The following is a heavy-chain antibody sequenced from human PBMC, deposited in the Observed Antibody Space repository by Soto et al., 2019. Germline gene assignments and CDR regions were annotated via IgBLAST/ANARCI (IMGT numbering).Heavy chain of an antibody. V-gene: IGHV4-59*08. J-gene: IGHJ4*02. CDR1: GCPISYCY. CDR2: IYYSGTT. D-gene: IGHD1-26*01. Sequence: SESLSPTSSNSGCPISYCYWIWIRQPPGKGLEWMGYIYYSGTTTNYNPSLKSRVTLSVDTSKNQFSLKLSSVTAADTAVYYCARLGGSFAVPHFDYWGQG. CDR3: ARLGGSFAVPHFDY.